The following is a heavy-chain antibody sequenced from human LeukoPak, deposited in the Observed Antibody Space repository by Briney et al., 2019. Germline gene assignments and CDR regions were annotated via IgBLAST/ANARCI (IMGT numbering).Heavy chain of an antibody. CDR2: ISGGGATT. J-gene: IGHJ4*02. V-gene: IGHV3-23*02. CDR1: GFPFNRYA. D-gene: IGHD6-13*01. Sequence: GGPLSLSSAASGFPFNRYAMSWVREAPGKGLEWFSDISGGGATTFYEDSVKGRSTISSNNTKTPLFLKLSSLRAEATAVYYCAKSTGYSTTGRDFDSWGRGTLVTVSS. CDR3: AKSTGYSTTGRDFDS.